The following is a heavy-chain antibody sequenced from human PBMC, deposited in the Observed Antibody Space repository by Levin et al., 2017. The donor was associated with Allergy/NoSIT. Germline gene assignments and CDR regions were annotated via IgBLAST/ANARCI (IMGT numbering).Heavy chain of an antibody. CDR1: GGSISSGGYY. D-gene: IGHD3-10*01. CDR3: ARRDGMVRGVKGYFDY. Sequence: SETLSLTCTVSGGSISSGGYYWSWIRQHPGKGLEWIGYIYYSGSTYYNPSLKSRVTISVDTSKNQFSLKLSSVTAADTAVYYCARRDGMVRGVKGYFDYWGQGTLVTVSS. V-gene: IGHV4-31*03. CDR2: IYYSGST. J-gene: IGHJ4*02.